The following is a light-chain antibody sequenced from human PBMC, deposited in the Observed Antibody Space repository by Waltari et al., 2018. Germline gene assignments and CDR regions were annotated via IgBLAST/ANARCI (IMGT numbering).Light chain of an antibody. CDR2: DAS. Sequence: DIQMTQSPSSLSASVGDRVTITCQASQDISNYLNWYQQKPGNAPQLLIYDASNLETVVPSRFIGSGSGTDFTFTISSLQPEDIATYYCQQYDNLPLTFGGGTKVEIK. V-gene: IGKV1-33*01. J-gene: IGKJ4*01. CDR3: QQYDNLPLT. CDR1: QDISNY.